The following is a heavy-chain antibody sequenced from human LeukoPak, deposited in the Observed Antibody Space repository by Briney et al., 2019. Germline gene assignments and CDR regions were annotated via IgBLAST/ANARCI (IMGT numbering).Heavy chain of an antibody. CDR3: ARGSPPDY. V-gene: IGHV3-30*04. Sequence: VGSLRLSCAASRFTFSIYTMQWVRQAPGKGLEWVAVTSYDGSNKYYADSVKGRFTISRDNFKNTLFLQMNTLRAEDTAVYDCARGSPPDYWGHGTLLTVSS. CDR2: TSYDGSNK. J-gene: IGHJ4*01. CDR1: RFTFSIYT.